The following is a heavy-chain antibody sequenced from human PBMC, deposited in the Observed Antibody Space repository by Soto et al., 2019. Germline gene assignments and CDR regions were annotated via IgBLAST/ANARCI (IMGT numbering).Heavy chain of an antibody. J-gene: IGHJ6*02. CDR1: GFTFSSYA. CDR2: ISGSGGST. CDR3: ATSTVTNRFGYYYGMDV. D-gene: IGHD4-17*01. Sequence: LRLSCAASGFTFSSYAMSWVRQAPGKGLEWVSAISGSGGSTYYADSVKGRFTISRDNSKNTLYPQMNSLRAEDTAVYYCATSTVTNRFGYYYGMDVWGQGTTVTVSS. V-gene: IGHV3-23*01.